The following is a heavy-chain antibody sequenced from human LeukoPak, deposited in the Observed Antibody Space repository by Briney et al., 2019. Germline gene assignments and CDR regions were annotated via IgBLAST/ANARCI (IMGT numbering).Heavy chain of an antibody. V-gene: IGHV3-7*01. CDR1: GFTFSSHW. D-gene: IGHD6-13*01. CDR3: AREISSWYRTEGRFDP. CDR2: IKQDGSEK. J-gene: IGHJ5*02. Sequence: PGGSLRLSCAASGFTFSSHWMSWVRQAPGKGLEWVANIKQDGSEKYYVDSVNGRFTISRDNAKNSLYLQMNSLRAEDTAVYCCAREISSWYRTEGRFDPWGQGTLVTVSS.